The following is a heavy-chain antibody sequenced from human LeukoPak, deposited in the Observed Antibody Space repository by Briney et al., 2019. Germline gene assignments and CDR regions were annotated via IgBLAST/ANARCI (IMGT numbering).Heavy chain of an antibody. D-gene: IGHD5-18*01. CDR2: IYYSGST. CDR3: ARGYSYGFITQNYFDY. CDR1: GGSISSGGYY. Sequence: SETLSLTCTVSGGSISSGGYYWSWIRPHPGKGLEWIGYIYYSGSTYYNPSLKSRVTISVDTSKNQFSLKLSSVNAADTAVYYWARGYSYGFITQNYFDYWGQGTLVTVSS. J-gene: IGHJ4*02. V-gene: IGHV4-31*03.